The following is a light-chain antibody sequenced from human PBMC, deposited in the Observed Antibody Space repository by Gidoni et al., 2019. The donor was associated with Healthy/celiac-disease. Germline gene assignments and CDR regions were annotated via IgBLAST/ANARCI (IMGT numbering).Light chain of an antibody. V-gene: IGKV3-11*01. CDR2: DAS. CDR1: QRVSSY. CDR3: QQRSNWPPET. Sequence: EIVLTQSPATLSWSPGERATLSCRASQRVSSYLAWYQQKPGQAPRLLIYDASNRATGIPARCSGSGSGTDFTLTISSLEPEDFAVYYCQQRSNWPPETFGPXTKVDIK. J-gene: IGKJ3*01.